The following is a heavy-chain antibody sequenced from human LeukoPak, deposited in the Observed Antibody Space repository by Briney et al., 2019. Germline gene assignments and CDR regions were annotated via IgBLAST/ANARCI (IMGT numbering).Heavy chain of an antibody. Sequence: GGSLRLSCAASGFTFSSYGMHWVRQAPGKGLEWVAVISYDGSNKYYADSVKGRFTISRDKSKNTLYLQMNSLRAEDTAVYYCARLGATDYWGQGTLVTVSS. V-gene: IGHV3-30*03. CDR1: GFTFSSYG. D-gene: IGHD1-26*01. J-gene: IGHJ4*02. CDR2: ISYDGSNK. CDR3: ARLGATDY.